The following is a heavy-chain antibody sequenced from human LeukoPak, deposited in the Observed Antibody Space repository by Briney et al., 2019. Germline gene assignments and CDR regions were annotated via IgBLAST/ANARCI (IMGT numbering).Heavy chain of an antibody. J-gene: IGHJ4*02. V-gene: IGHV4-34*01. CDR1: GGSFSGYY. CDR3: ASSATYYYDSSGYYHDY. CDR2: INHSGST. Sequence: SETLSLTCAVYGGSFSGYYWSWIRQPPGKGLEWIGEINHSGSTNYNPSPKSRVTISVDTSKNQFSLKLSSVTAADTAVYYCASSATYYYDSSGYYHDYWGQGTLVTVSS. D-gene: IGHD3-22*01.